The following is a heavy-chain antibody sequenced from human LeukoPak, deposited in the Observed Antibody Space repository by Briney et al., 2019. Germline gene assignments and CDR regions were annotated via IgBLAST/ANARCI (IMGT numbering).Heavy chain of an antibody. J-gene: IGHJ6*03. Sequence: GGSLRLSCAASGFTFSSYGMHWVRQAPGKGLEWVAFIRYDGSNKYYADSVKGRFTISRDNSKNTLYLQMNSLRAEDTAVYYCAKSALGGAARPAPYYYYMDVWGKGTTVTVSS. CDR1: GFTFSSYG. CDR2: IRYDGSNK. D-gene: IGHD6-6*01. CDR3: AKSALGGAARPAPYYYYMDV. V-gene: IGHV3-30*02.